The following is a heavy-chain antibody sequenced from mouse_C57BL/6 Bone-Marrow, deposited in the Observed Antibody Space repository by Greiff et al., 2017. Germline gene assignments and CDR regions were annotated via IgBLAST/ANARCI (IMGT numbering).Heavy chain of an antibody. CDR1: GYTFTSYD. J-gene: IGHJ3*01. V-gene: IGHV1-85*01. Sequence: VHLVESGPELVKPGASVKLSCKASGYTFTSYDINWVKQRPGQGLEWIGWIYPRDGRTKYNEKFKGKATLTVDTSSSTAYMELHSLTSEDSAVYFCARKSNYAWFAYWGQGTLVTVSA. D-gene: IGHD2-5*01. CDR2: IYPRDGRT. CDR3: ARKSNYAWFAY.